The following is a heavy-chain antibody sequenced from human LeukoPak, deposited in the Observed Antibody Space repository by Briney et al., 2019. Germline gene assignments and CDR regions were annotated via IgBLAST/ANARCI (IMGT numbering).Heavy chain of an antibody. CDR3: ATAKGIAVKEFDY. J-gene: IGHJ4*02. CDR2: FDPEDGET. Sequence: EASVKVSCKASGYTFTTYDINWVRQAPGKGLEWMGGFDPEDGETIYAQKFQGRVTMTEDTSTDTAYMELSSLRSEDTAVYYCATAKGIAVKEFDYWGQGTLVTVSS. V-gene: IGHV1-24*01. CDR1: GYTFTTYD. D-gene: IGHD6-19*01.